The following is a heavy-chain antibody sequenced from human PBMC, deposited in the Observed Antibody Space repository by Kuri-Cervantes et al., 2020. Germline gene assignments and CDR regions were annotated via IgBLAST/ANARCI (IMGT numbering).Heavy chain of an antibody. Sequence: ASVKVSCKASVYTFTSYGISWVRQAPGQGLEWMGWISAYNGNTNYAQKLQGRVTMTTDTSTSTAYMELRSLRSDDTAVYYCARIAAAGENFYYYYYMDVWGKGTTVTVSS. CDR2: ISAYNGNT. CDR3: ARIAAAGENFYYYYYMDV. J-gene: IGHJ6*03. CDR1: VYTFTSYG. D-gene: IGHD6-13*01. V-gene: IGHV1-18*01.